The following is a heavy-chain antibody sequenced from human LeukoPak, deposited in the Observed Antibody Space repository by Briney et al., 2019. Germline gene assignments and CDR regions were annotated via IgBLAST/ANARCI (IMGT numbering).Heavy chain of an antibody. D-gene: IGHD4-23*01. V-gene: IGHV3-30*02. CDR3: AKGGNSLTPYYFDY. CDR2: IRYDGSNK. Sequence: PGGSLRLSCAASGFTFSSYGMHWVRQAPGKGLEWVAFIRYDGSNKYYADSVKGRFTISRDNSKNKLYLQMNSLRAEDTAVYYWAKGGNSLTPYYFDYGGQGTLFTVS. CDR1: GFTFSSYG. J-gene: IGHJ4*02.